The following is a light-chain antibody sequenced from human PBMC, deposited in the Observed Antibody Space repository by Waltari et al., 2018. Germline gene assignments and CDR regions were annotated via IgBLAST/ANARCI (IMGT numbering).Light chain of an antibody. Sequence: QSVLTQPPSVSAAPGQRVTISCSGGSSNIGNNYVSWYRQFPGTAPKLLIDEDSERPSGIAGRCSGSKSGTSATLDITGLQAGDEADYYCGTWDSSLSGAVFGGGTHLTVL. CDR3: GTWDSSLSGAV. V-gene: IGLV1-51*02. J-gene: IGLJ7*01. CDR1: SSNIGNNY. CDR2: EDS.